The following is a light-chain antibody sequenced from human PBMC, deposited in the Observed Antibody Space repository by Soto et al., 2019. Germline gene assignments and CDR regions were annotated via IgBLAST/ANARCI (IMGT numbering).Light chain of an antibody. CDR2: GAS. CDR3: QQYNNWLRP. CDR1: QSVSSN. Sequence: EIVMTQSPATLSVSPGERATLSCRASQSVSSNLAWYQQKPGQAPRLLIYGASTRATGIPARFSGSGSGTEFTLTISSLQSEDFAVSYCQQYNNWLRPFAQGTKVDIK. J-gene: IGKJ1*01. V-gene: IGKV3-15*01.